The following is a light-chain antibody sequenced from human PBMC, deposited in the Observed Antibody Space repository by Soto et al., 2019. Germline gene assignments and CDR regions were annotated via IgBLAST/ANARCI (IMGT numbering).Light chain of an antibody. CDR1: QGINNF. CDR2: VAS. CDR3: QQLKDYPLT. J-gene: IGKJ4*01. Sequence: DIQLTQSPSFLSASVGERVVITCRASQGINNFLAWYQQKPGKAPKLLIYVASTLQNGVPSRFGGSASGTEFTLTISSLQPEDFGTFYCQQLKDYPLTFGGGTKVEIK. V-gene: IGKV1-9*01.